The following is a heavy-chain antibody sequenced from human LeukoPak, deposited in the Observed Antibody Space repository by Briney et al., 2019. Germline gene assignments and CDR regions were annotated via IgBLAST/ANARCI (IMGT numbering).Heavy chain of an antibody. J-gene: IGHJ5*02. D-gene: IGHD2-15*01. CDR3: ARGADGVSSNSRGWFDP. Sequence: GGSLRLSCAASGFTFSYYGMNWVRQAPGKGLEWVSGISGSGDRTYYEDSVKGRFTISRDNSKNTLYLQMNSLRAEDTAVYSCARGADGVSSNSRGWFDPWGQGTLVTVSS. V-gene: IGHV3-23*01. CDR1: GFTFSYYG. CDR2: ISGSGDRT.